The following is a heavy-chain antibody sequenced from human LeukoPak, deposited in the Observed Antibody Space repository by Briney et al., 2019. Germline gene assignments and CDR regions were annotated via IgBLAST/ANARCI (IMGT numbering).Heavy chain of an antibody. Sequence: PSETLSLTCSVYGGSITAYYWSWIRQPPGKGLEWIGRIYTSGSPNYNPSLKSRVTMSVDTSKNQFSLKLSSVTAADTAMYYCSRELYGDYVFDYWGQGTLVTVSS. D-gene: IGHD4-17*01. J-gene: IGHJ4*02. V-gene: IGHV4-4*07. CDR3: SRELYGDYVFDY. CDR1: GGSITAYY. CDR2: IYTSGSP.